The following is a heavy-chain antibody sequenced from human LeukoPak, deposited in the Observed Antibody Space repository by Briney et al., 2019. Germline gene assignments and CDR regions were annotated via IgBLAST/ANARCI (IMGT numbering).Heavy chain of an antibody. CDR3: ARGLQSPLFDY. CDR1: GYTFTSYG. D-gene: IGHD3-16*01. CDR2: INPSGGST. V-gene: IGHV1-46*01. J-gene: IGHJ4*02. Sequence: ASVKVSCKASGYTFTSYGISWVRQAPGQGLEWMGIINPSGGSTSYAQKFQGRVTMTRDTSTSTVYMELSSLRSEDTAVYYCARGLQSPLFDYWGQGTLVTVSS.